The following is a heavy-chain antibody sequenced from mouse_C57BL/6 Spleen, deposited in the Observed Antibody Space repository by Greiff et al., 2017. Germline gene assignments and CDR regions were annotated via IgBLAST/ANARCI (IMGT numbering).Heavy chain of an antibody. V-gene: IGHV1-82*01. D-gene: IGHD1-1*01. J-gene: IGHJ2*01. CDR2: IYPGDGDT. Sequence: QVQLQQSGPELVKPGASVKISCKASGYAFSSSWMNWVKQRPGKGLEWIGRIYPGDGDTTYNGKLKGKATLTADKSSSTAYMQLSSLTSEDSAVYFCARSNYGMSFAYGDRGQGTTLTV. CDR3: ARSNYGMSFAYGD. CDR1: GYAFSSSW.